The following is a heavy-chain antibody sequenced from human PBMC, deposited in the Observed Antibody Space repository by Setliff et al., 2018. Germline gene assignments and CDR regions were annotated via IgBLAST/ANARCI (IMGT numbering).Heavy chain of an antibody. CDR3: ARHLLVQGTYHFDY. J-gene: IGHJ4*02. D-gene: IGHD3-10*01. Sequence: SETLSLTCSVSGGSISSGSYYWGWIRQSPGKGLEWIGSMYYSGSTHYNPSLKGRVTLSVDTTKNQFSLKLTSMTAADTAVYFCARHLLVQGTYHFDYWGQGSPVTV. CDR2: MYYSGST. V-gene: IGHV4-39*01. CDR1: GGSISSGSYY.